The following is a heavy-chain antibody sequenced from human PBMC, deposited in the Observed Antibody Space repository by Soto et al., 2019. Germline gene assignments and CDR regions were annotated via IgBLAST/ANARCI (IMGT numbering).Heavy chain of an antibody. CDR3: ARQETASGSHYLSPFGY. V-gene: IGHV4-39*01. CDR1: GASVRSSRFY. CDR2: IVSSGAM. Sequence: PSETLSLTCSVSGASVRSSRFYWGWIRRTPGKGLEWIGSIVSSGAMHPNPSLRSRIDISLDSSQNKLSLDLFSVTAADTSVYYCARQETASGSHYLSPFGYWGQGILVTVSS. D-gene: IGHD2-21*02. J-gene: IGHJ4*02.